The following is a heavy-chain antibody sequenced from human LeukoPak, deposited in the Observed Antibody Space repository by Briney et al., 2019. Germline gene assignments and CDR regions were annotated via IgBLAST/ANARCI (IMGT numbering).Heavy chain of an antibody. D-gene: IGHD6-19*01. CDR2: INPNNGGT. CDR1: GYTFTGYY. Sequence: ASVKVSCKASGYTFTGYYIHWVRQAPGQGLEWMGWINPNNGGTNYAQKFQGRVTMTRDTSISTAYMELSRLRSDDTAVYYCARDPRSSGWYGTHGIFDYWGQGTLVTVSS. J-gene: IGHJ4*02. CDR3: ARDPRSSGWYGTHGIFDY. V-gene: IGHV1-2*02.